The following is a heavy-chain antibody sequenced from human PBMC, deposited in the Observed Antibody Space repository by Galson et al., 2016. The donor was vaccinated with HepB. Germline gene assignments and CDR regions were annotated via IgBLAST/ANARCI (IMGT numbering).Heavy chain of an antibody. CDR1: GFTFRSYA. CDR3: VRETSGWSASPPGTGSFDY. Sequence: SLRLSCAASGFTFRSYALHWVRQVPGKGLEWVAVISYDGSKKYYADSVKGRFSISRDNSMNTLFLQMNNLTPDDTAVYFCVRETSGWSASPPGTGSFDYWGQGTLVTVSS. D-gene: IGHD6-19*01. CDR2: ISYDGSKK. V-gene: IGHV3-30-3*01. J-gene: IGHJ4*02.